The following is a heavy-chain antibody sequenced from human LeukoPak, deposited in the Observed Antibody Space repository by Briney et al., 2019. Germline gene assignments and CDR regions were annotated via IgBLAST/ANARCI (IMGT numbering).Heavy chain of an antibody. CDR2: INHGGNT. CDR1: GGSFSDYD. J-gene: IGHJ4*02. Sequence: SETLSLTCAVYGGSFSDYDWTWIRQPPGKGLERIGEINHGGNTKYNPSLKSRVTISLDTPKNQFSLKLSSVTAADTAVYYCARGKGDLTMIAMIVNAVEFYFDHWGRGSVVNVSS. D-gene: IGHD3-22*01. CDR3: ARGKGDLTMIAMIVNAVEFYFDH. V-gene: IGHV4-34*01.